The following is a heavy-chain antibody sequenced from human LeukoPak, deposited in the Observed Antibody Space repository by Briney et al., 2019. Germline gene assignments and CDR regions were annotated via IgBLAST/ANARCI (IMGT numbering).Heavy chain of an antibody. CDR3: ARNYYDGSGYFY. Sequence: SETLSLTCTVSGGSVSSGSFYWSWIRQPPGKGLEWIGSMYYSGSTHYNPSLKSRVTISVDTSKNQFSLKVSSVTAADTAVYYCARNYYDGSGYFYWGQGTLVTVSS. CDR1: GGSVSSGSFY. D-gene: IGHD3-22*01. J-gene: IGHJ4*02. CDR2: MYYSGST. V-gene: IGHV4-39*01.